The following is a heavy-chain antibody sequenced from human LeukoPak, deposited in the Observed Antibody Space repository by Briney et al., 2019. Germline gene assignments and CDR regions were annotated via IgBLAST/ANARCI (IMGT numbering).Heavy chain of an antibody. Sequence: PGGSLRLSCAASGFTFSTYTMNWVRQAPGKGLEWVSSISSRSSYIYYADSVKGRFTISRDNAKNSLYLQMNSLRAEDTAVYYCARGDSSGWSRVRYFDYWGQGTLVTVSS. J-gene: IGHJ4*02. CDR1: GFTFSTYT. CDR3: ARGDSSGWSRVRYFDY. D-gene: IGHD6-19*01. V-gene: IGHV3-21*01. CDR2: ISSRSSYI.